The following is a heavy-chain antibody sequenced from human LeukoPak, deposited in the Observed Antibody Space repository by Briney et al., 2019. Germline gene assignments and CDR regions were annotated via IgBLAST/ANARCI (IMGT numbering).Heavy chain of an antibody. Sequence: PGGSLRLSCAASGFTFSSYSMSWVRQAPGKGLEWVSSISTSSSYIYYADSVKGRFTISRDNAKNSLYLQMSSLRAEDTAVYYCAREGVGATKRGAFDYWGQGTLVTVSS. D-gene: IGHD1-26*01. J-gene: IGHJ4*02. CDR2: ISTSSSYI. V-gene: IGHV3-21*01. CDR3: AREGVGATKRGAFDY. CDR1: GFTFSSYS.